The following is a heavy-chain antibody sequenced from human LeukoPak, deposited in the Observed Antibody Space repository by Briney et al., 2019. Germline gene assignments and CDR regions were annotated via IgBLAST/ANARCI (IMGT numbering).Heavy chain of an antibody. V-gene: IGHV1-2*02. CDR3: ARADRLHGGPYLIGP. CDR2: INPSSVGT. J-gene: IGHJ5*02. CDR1: GYSFSDYY. Sequence: ASLKLSCTTSGYSFSDYYMRWVRQAPGQGLEWMGWINPSSVGTSSAQKFQGRVTMTRDTSITTVYMEVRWLTSDDTAVYYCARADRLHGGPYLIGPWGQGTLVSVSS. D-gene: IGHD2-21*01.